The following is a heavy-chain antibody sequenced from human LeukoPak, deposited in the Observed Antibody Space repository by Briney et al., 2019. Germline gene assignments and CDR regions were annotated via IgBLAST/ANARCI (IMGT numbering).Heavy chain of an antibody. CDR1: GGSISSGGYY. CDR3: ARSAEDYGDYDY. V-gene: IGHV4-31*03. D-gene: IGHD4-17*01. Sequence: SETLSLICTVSGGSISSGGYYWSWIRQHPGKGLEWIGYIYYSGSTYYNPSLKSRVTISVDTSKNQFSLKLSSVTAADTAVYYCARSAEDYGDYDYWGQGTLVTVSS. J-gene: IGHJ4*02. CDR2: IYYSGST.